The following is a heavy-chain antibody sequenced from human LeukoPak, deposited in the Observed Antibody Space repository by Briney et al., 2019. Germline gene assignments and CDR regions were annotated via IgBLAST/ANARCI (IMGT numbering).Heavy chain of an antibody. CDR1: GFTFSSYA. CDR3: ARGTRGDNYYYYYMDV. D-gene: IGHD3-10*01. J-gene: IGHJ6*03. CDR2: ISYDGSNK. V-gene: IGHV3-30*04. Sequence: PGGSLRLSCAASGFTFSSYAMHWVRQAPGKGLEWVAVISYDGSNKYYADSVKGRFTISRDNSKNTLYLQMNSLRAEDTAVYYCARGTRGDNYYYYYMDVWGKGTTVTVSS.